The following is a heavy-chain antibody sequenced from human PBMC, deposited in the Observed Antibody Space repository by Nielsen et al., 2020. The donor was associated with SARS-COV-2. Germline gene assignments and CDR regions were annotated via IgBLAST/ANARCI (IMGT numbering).Heavy chain of an antibody. D-gene: IGHD3-22*01. CDR1: GGSISSGGYY. J-gene: IGHJ4*02. V-gene: IGHV4-31*03. CDR3: ARDYYDSSGYCPLGY. Sequence: SETLSLTCTVSGGSISSGGYYWSWIRQHPGKGLEWIGYIYYSGSTYYNPSLKSRVTISVDTSKNQFSLKLSSVTAADTAVYYCARDYYDSSGYCPLGYWGQGTLVTVSS. CDR2: IYYSGST.